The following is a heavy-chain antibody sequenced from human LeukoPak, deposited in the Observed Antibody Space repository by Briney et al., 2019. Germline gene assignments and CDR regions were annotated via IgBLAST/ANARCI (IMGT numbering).Heavy chain of an antibody. Sequence: GGSLRLSCAASGFTFDDYAMHWVRQAPGKGLEWVSGISWNSGSIGYADSVKGRFTISRDNAKNSLYLQMNSLRAEDTALYYCAKDTAGFGFDYMDVWGKGTTVTISS. CDR3: AKDTAGFGFDYMDV. V-gene: IGHV3-9*01. CDR2: ISWNSGSI. D-gene: IGHD3-16*01. CDR1: GFTFDDYA. J-gene: IGHJ6*03.